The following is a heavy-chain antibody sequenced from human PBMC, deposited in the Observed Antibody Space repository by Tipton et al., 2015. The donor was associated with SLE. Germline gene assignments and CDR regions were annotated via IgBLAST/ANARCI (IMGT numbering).Heavy chain of an antibody. J-gene: IGHJ2*01. CDR2: IYYSGST. CDR1: GGSISSYY. V-gene: IGHV4-59*04. Sequence: TLSLTCTVSGGSISSYYWSWIRQPPGKGLEWIGYIYYSGSTYYNPSLKSRVTISVDTSKNQFSLKLSSVTAADTAVYYCARHAPDAYWYFDLWVRGTLVTVSA. CDR3: ARHAPDAYWYFDL.